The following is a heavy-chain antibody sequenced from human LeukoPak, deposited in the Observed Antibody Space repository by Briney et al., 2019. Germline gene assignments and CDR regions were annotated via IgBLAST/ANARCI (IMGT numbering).Heavy chain of an antibody. CDR1: GGSISSSSYY. D-gene: IGHD6-19*01. CDR2: IYYSGST. J-gene: IGHJ4*02. V-gene: IGHV4-39*01. Sequence: PSETLSLTCTVSGGSISSSSYYWGWIRQPPGKGLEWIGSIYYSGSTYYNPSLKSRVTISVDTSKNQFSLKLSSVTAADTAVYYCARLRQWQVDGWGQGTLVTVSS. CDR3: ARLRQWQVDG.